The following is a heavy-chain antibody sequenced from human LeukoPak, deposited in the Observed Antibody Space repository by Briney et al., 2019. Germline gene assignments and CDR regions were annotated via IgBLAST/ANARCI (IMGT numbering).Heavy chain of an antibody. CDR3: AREDGSYQAFDI. CDR1: GYTFTGYY. Sequence: ASVKVSCKASGYTFTGYYMHWVRQAPGQGLEWMGWINPNSGGTNYAQKFQGRVTMTRDTSISTAYMGLSRLRSDDTAVYYCAREDGSYQAFDIWGQGTMVTVSS. CDR2: INPNSGGT. D-gene: IGHD1-26*01. V-gene: IGHV1-2*02. J-gene: IGHJ3*02.